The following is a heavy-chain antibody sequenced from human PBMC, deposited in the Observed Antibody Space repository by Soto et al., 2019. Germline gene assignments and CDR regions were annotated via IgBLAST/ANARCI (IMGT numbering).Heavy chain of an antibody. CDR3: AKAPIVVVPAAIPIAVAGTGSFDI. Sequence: EVQLLESGGGLVQPGGSLRLSCAASGFTFSSYAMSWVRQAPGKGLEWVSAISGSGGSTYYADSVKGRFTISRNNSKNTLYLKMNSLRADDTAVYYCAKAPIVVVPAAIPIAVAGTGSFDIWGQGTMVTVSS. J-gene: IGHJ3*02. CDR1: GFTFSSYA. CDR2: ISGSGGST. D-gene: IGHD2-2*02. V-gene: IGHV3-23*01.